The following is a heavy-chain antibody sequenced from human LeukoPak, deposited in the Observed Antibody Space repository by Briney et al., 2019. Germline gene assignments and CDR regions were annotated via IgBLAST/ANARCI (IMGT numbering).Heavy chain of an antibody. J-gene: IGHJ4*02. V-gene: IGHV3-30*04. CDR3: ARGLPVRGVMSYYYFDY. D-gene: IGHD3-10*01. CDR2: ISYDGSNK. Sequence: GGSLRLSCAASGVTFSSYAMHWVRQAPGKGLEWVAVISYDGSNKYYADSVKGRFTISRDNSKNTLYLQMNSLRAEDTAVYYCARGLPVRGVMSYYYFDYWGQGTLVTVSS. CDR1: GVTFSSYA.